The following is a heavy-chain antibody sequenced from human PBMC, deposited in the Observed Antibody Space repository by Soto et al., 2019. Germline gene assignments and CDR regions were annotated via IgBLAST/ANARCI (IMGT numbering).Heavy chain of an antibody. CDR2: ITGGSGFT. D-gene: IGHD1-26*01. V-gene: IGHV3-23*01. Sequence: GGSLRLSCAASGFTFSTFAMNWVRQAPGKGLEWVSGITGGSGFTFYADSVRGRFTISRDDSENTLFLQMSSLRAEDTAKYYCAKSGPTNYFDFWGQGTLVTVSS. CDR3: AKSGPTNYFDF. J-gene: IGHJ4*02. CDR1: GFTFSTFA.